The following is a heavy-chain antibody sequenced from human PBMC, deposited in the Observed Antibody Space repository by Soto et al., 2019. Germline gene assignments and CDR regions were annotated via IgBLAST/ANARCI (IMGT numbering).Heavy chain of an antibody. J-gene: IGHJ4*02. Sequence: GASVKVSCKASGYTFPKYGITGVLQSPGQGRDGMGWISAYKTNIKYAQKFQGRVTLTTDTSTSTAYMELRSLRSDDTAIYYCARDLDGSGAYYTDFWGQGTLVTVSS. V-gene: IGHV1-18*01. CDR1: GYTFPKYG. D-gene: IGHD3-10*01. CDR3: ARDLDGSGAYYTDF. CDR2: ISAYKTNI.